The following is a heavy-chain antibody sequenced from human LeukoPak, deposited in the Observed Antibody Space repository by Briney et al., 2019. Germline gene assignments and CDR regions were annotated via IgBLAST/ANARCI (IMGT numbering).Heavy chain of an antibody. Sequence: SETLSLTRAVSGGSISSFYWNWIRQPPGKGLEWIGYIHCSGDTDYNPSLKSRVTISVDTSKNQCSLKLNSVTAADTAVYYCARGGYDYGYYFDSWGQGTLVTVSS. D-gene: IGHD5-12*01. CDR1: GGSISSFY. CDR2: IHCSGDT. V-gene: IGHV4-59*01. J-gene: IGHJ4*02. CDR3: ARGGYDYGYYFDS.